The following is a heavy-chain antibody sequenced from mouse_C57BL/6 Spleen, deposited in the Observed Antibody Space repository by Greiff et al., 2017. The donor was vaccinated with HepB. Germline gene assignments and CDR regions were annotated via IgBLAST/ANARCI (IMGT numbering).Heavy chain of an antibody. V-gene: IGHV3-6*01. Sequence: EVKLQESGPGLVKPSQSLSLTCSVTGYSITSGYYWNWIRQFPGNKLEWMGYISYDGSNNYNPSLKNRISITRDTSKNQFFLKLNSVTTEDTATYYCVIYYDYDGYFDVWGTGTTVTVSS. J-gene: IGHJ1*03. D-gene: IGHD2-4*01. CDR1: GYSITSGYY. CDR2: ISYDGSN. CDR3: VIYYDYDGYFDV.